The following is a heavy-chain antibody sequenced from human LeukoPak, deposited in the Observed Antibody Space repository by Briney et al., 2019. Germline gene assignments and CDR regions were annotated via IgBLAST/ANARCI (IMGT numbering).Heavy chain of an antibody. CDR1: GGSFSDYY. Sequence: SETLSLTCAVYGGSFSDYYWSWIRQPPGKGLEWIGEINHSGSTNYNPSLKSRVTISVDTSKNQFSLKLSSVTAADTAVYYCARGGRSRGPFDYWGRGTLVTVSS. D-gene: IGHD6-13*01. V-gene: IGHV4-34*01. CDR2: INHSGST. J-gene: IGHJ4*02. CDR3: ARGGRSRGPFDY.